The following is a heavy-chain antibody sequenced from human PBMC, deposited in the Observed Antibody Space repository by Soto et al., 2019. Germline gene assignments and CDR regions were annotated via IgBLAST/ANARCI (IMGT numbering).Heavy chain of an antibody. V-gene: IGHV3-73*02. J-gene: IGHJ6*02. CDR3: TGDSSGYYMYYYGMDV. CDR1: GFSFSGSP. D-gene: IGHD3-22*01. CDR2: IRSKANNYAT. Sequence: EVQLVESGGGLVQPGGSLKLSCAASGFSFSGSPVHWVRQASGKGLGWIGRIRSKANNYATEYAASVKGRFTISRDDSKNTAYLQMNSLKTEDTAVYYCTGDSSGYYMYYYGMDVWGQGTTVTVSS.